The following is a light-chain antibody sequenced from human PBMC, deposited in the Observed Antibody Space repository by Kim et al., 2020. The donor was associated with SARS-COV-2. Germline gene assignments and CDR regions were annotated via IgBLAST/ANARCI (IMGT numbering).Light chain of an antibody. CDR2: LGS. CDR1: QSLLHSNGYNY. Sequence: DIVMTQSPLSLPVTPGEPASISCRSSQSLLHSNGYNYLDWYLQKPGQSPQLLIYLGSNRASGVPDRFSGSGSGTDFTLKISRVEDEDVGIYYCMKAQQMRGRFTFGPGTKVDIK. CDR3: MKAQQMRGRFT. V-gene: IGKV2-28*01. J-gene: IGKJ3*01.